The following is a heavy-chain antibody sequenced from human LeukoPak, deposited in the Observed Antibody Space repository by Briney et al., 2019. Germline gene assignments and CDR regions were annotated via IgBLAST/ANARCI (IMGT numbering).Heavy chain of an antibody. V-gene: IGHV4-4*07. J-gene: IGHJ4*02. Sequence: PSETLSLTCTVSGGSISSYYWSWIRQPAGEGLEWIGRIYTSGSTNYNPSLKSRVTMSVDTSKNQFSLKLSSVTAADTAVYYCARATYYYDSSGYQYYFDYWGQGTLVTVSS. D-gene: IGHD3-22*01. CDR3: ARATYYYDSSGYQYYFDY. CDR2: IYTSGST. CDR1: GGSISSYY.